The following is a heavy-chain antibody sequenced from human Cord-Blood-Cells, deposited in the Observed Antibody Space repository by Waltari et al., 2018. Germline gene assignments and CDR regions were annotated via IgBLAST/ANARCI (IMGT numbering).Heavy chain of an antibody. V-gene: IGHV4-39*01. Sequence: QLQLQESGPGLVKPSETLSLTCTVSGGSISSSSYYWGLIRQPPGKGLEWIGSIYYSGSTYYNPSLKSRVTISVDTSKNQSSLKLSSVTAADTAVYYCARLPWGDGYEGYWGQGTLVTVSS. D-gene: IGHD5-12*01. J-gene: IGHJ4*02. CDR1: GGSISSSSYY. CDR2: IYYSGST. CDR3: ARLPWGDGYEGY.